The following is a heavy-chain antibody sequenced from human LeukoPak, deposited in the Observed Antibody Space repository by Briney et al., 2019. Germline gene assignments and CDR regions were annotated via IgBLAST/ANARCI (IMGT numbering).Heavy chain of an antibody. CDR1: GFTFNTYS. CDR3: ARDIHYYGSGSPAFDI. J-gene: IGHJ3*02. D-gene: IGHD3-10*01. CDR2: ISSSSSTI. V-gene: IGHV3-48*01. Sequence: GGSLRLSCAASGFTFNTYSMNWVRQAPGKGLEWVSYISSSSSTIHYADSVKGRCTISRDNAKNSLHLQMNSLRAEDTAVYYCARDIHYYGSGSPAFDIWGQGTMVTVSS.